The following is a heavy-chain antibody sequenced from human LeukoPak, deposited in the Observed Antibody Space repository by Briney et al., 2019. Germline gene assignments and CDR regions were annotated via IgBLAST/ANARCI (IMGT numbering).Heavy chain of an antibody. D-gene: IGHD1-1*01. V-gene: IGHV4-4*07. CDR3: ATELEPGPL. Sequence: PSETLSLTCTVSGGSISNYYWSWIRQPVGKGLEWIGRIHTSGSTNYNPSLKSRDTMSVDTSKNQFSLNLSSVTAADTAVYYCATELEPGPLWGQGTLVTVSS. CDR1: GGSISNYY. J-gene: IGHJ4*02. CDR2: IHTSGST.